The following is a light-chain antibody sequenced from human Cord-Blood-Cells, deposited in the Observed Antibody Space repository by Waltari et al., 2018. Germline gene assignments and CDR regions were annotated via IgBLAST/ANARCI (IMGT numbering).Light chain of an antibody. Sequence: EIVLTQSPATLSLSPGERVTPSCRASQSVSSYLAWYQQKPGQAPRLLIYDASNRATGTPARFSGSGSGTDFTLTISSLEPADFAVYYCQQRSNWPLTFGGGTKVEIK. J-gene: IGKJ4*01. CDR2: DAS. V-gene: IGKV3-11*01. CDR3: QQRSNWPLT. CDR1: QSVSSY.